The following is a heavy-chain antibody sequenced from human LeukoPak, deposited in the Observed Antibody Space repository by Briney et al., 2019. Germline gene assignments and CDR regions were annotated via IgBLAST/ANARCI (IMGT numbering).Heavy chain of an antibody. D-gene: IGHD4-23*01. CDR3: ARGQDYGGNSDYWYFDL. J-gene: IGHJ2*01. V-gene: IGHV3-64D*09. CDR2: ISSNGGST. Sequence: GGSLRLSCSASGFTFSSYAMHWVRQAPGKGLEYVSAISSNGGSTYYADSVKGRFTISRDNSKNTLYLQMSSLRAEDTAVYYCARGQDYGGNSDYWYFDLWGRGTLVTVSS. CDR1: GFTFSSYA.